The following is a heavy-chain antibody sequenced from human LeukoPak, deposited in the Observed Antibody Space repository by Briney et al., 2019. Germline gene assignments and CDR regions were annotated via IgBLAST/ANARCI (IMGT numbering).Heavy chain of an antibody. CDR3: ARGPDPLKYNWGDYFDY. Sequence: GGSLRLSCAASGFTFSSYAMHWVRQAPGKGLEWVAVISYDGSNKYYADSVKGRFTISRDNSKNTLYLQMSSLRAEDTAVYYCARGPDPLKYNWGDYFDYWGQGTLVTVSS. CDR2: ISYDGSNK. J-gene: IGHJ4*02. CDR1: GFTFSSYA. V-gene: IGHV3-30-3*01. D-gene: IGHD1-20*01.